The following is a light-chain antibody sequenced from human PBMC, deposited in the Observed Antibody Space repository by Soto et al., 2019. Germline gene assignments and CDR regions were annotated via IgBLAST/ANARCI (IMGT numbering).Light chain of an antibody. J-gene: IGLJ3*02. CDR1: SSDVRGYNY. CDR2: DVS. Sequence: QSVLTQPASVSGSPGQSITISCTGSSSDVRGYNYVSWFQQHPGKAPKLMIYDVSNRPSGISDRFSGSKSGNTASLTISGLQAEDEADYYCSSYTTGSTDVVFGGGTKLTVL. CDR3: SSYTTGSTDVV. V-gene: IGLV2-14*01.